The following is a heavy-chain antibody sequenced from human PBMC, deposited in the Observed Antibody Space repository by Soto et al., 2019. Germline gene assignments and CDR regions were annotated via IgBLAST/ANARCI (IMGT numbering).Heavy chain of an antibody. CDR3: ARDSDIVATAHYYYYGMDV. CDR1: GFTFSSYA. J-gene: IGHJ6*02. V-gene: IGHV3-30-3*01. Sequence: QVQLVESGGGVVQPGRSLRLSCAASGFTFSSYAMHWVRQAPGKGLEWVAVISYDGSNKYYADSVKGRFTISRDNSKNTLYLQMNSLRAEDTAVYYCARDSDIVATAHYYYYGMDVWGLGTTVTVSS. D-gene: IGHD5-12*01. CDR2: ISYDGSNK.